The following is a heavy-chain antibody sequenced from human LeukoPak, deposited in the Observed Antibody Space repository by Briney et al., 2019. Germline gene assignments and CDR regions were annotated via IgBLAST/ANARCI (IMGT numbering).Heavy chain of an antibody. D-gene: IGHD5-18*01. V-gene: IGHV1-69*04. CDR1: GGTFSIYA. CDR2: IIPILGIA. Sequence: SVKLSCKASGGTFSIYAISWVPQAPGHGLEWMGRIIPILGIANYAQKFQGRVTITADKSTSTAYMELSSLGSEDTAVYYCARVDTAMVIDYWGQGTLVTVSS. CDR3: ARVDTAMVIDY. J-gene: IGHJ4*02.